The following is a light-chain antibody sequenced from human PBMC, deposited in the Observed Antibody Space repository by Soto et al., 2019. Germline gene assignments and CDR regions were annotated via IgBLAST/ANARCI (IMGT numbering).Light chain of an antibody. CDR3: QQYGSSPET. CDR2: DVS. Sequence: EIVFTQSPCTLSLSTGERATLSCRASQSVSSAYLAWYQQKPGQAPRLLIYDVSSRATGIPDRFSGSGSGTDFTLTVSRLEPEDFAVYYCQQYGSSPETFGQGTKVDI. V-gene: IGKV3-20*01. J-gene: IGKJ1*01. CDR1: QSVSSAY.